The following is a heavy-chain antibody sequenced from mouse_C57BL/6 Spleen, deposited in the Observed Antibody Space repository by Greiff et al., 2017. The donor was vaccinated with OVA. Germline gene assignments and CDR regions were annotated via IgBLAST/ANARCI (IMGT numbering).Heavy chain of an antibody. J-gene: IGHJ4*01. CDR1: GFTFSSYA. CDR3: AREDSSGYVAMDY. V-gene: IGHV5-4*01. CDR2: ISDGGSYT. D-gene: IGHD3-2*02. Sequence: EVQVVESGGGLVKPGGSLKLSCAASGFTFSSYAMSWVRQTPEKRLEWVATISDGGSYTYYPDNVKGRFTISRDNAKNNLYLQMSHLKSEDTAMYYCAREDSSGYVAMDYWGQGTSVTVSS.